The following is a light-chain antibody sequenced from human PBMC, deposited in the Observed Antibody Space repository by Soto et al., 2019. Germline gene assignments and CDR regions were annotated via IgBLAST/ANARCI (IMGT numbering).Light chain of an antibody. J-gene: IGKJ1*01. V-gene: IGKV1-5*01. CDR2: DAS. CDR3: QPYNSFSGT. CDR1: QTISSW. Sequence: DIQVTQSPSTLSASVGVRVTITCRASQTISSWLAWYQQKPGKAPNLLIYDASSLESGVPSRFSGRGSGTQFTLTISSLQPDDFATYYCQPYNSFSGTFGPGTKVDIK.